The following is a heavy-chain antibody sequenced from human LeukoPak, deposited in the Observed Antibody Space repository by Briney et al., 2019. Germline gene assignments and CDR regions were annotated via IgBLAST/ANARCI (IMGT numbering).Heavy chain of an antibody. CDR3: ARVGVSYCSSTSCYPDY. CDR2: ISGSGGST. Sequence: GGSLRLSCAASGFTFSNYAMSWVRQAPGKGLEWVSAISGSGGSTYYADSVKGRFTISRDKSKNTMYLQMNSLRAEDTAVYYCARVGVSYCSSTSCYPDYWGQGTLVTVSS. D-gene: IGHD2-2*01. V-gene: IGHV3-23*01. J-gene: IGHJ4*02. CDR1: GFTFSNYA.